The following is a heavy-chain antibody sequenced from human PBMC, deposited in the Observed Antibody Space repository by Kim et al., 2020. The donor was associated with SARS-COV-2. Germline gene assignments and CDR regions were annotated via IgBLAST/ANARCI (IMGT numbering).Heavy chain of an antibody. D-gene: IGHD5-12*01. Sequence: GGSLRLSCAASGFTFSSYGMHWVRQAPGKGLEWVAVIWYEGSNKYYAVSVKGRFTISRDNSKTTLYLQMNSLRAEDTAVYYCSRDVFSGYESGNDYWGQATLVSVST. CDR2: IWYEGSNK. CDR1: GFTFSSYG. V-gene: IGHV3-33*01. CDR3: SRDVFSGYESGNDY. J-gene: IGHJ4*02.